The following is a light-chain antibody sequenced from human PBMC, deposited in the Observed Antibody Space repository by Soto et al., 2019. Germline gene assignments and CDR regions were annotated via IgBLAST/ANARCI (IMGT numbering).Light chain of an antibody. Sequence: IQMTKTPASLSGSVVGRVTINWRASQSISSYLNLYQQKPGKAPKLLIYAASSLQSGVPSRFSGSGSGTDFTLTISSLQPEDFATYYCQQSYITPHTFC. J-gene: IGKJ5*01. V-gene: IGKV1-39*01. CDR3: QQSYITPHT. CDR1: QSISSY. CDR2: AAS.